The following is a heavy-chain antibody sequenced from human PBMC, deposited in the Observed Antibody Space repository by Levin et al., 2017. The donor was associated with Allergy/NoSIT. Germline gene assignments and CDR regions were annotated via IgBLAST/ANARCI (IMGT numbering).Heavy chain of an antibody. D-gene: IGHD2-15*01. J-gene: IGHJ5*02. V-gene: IGHV3-23*01. Sequence: PGGSLRLSCAASGFTFSSYAMSWVRQAPGKGLEWVSAISGSGGSTYYADSVKGRFTISRDNSKNTLYLQMNSLRAEDTAVYYCAKGPHCSGGSCWFDPWGQGTLVTVSS. CDR2: ISGSGGST. CDR1: GFTFSSYA. CDR3: AKGPHCSGGSCWFDP.